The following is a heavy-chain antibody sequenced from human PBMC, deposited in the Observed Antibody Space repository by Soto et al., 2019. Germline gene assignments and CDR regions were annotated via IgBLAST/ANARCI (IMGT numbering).Heavy chain of an antibody. CDR2: IRGKAYGGTT. Sequence: PGWSLRLSCTSSVFTFVDYAMSWFRQAPGKGLEWVGFIRGKAYGGTTEYAASVKGRFTISRDDSKSIAYLQMNSLKTEDTAVYYCTRDRDFWSGPPFDYWGQGTLVTVSS. CDR1: VFTFVDYA. CDR3: TRDRDFWSGPPFDY. J-gene: IGHJ4*02. V-gene: IGHV3-49*03. D-gene: IGHD3-3*01.